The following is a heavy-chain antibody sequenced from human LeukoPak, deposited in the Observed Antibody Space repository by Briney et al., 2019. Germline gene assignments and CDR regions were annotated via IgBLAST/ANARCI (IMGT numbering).Heavy chain of an antibody. D-gene: IGHD2-15*01. CDR2: TSFDGGNK. CDR1: GLTFSSFG. V-gene: IGHV3-30*03. J-gene: IGHJ4*02. CDR3: AREEGYCSGGSCYYFDY. Sequence: GGSLRLSCAASGLTFSSFGMHWVRQAPGKGLEWVAVTSFDGGNKHYADSVKGRFTISRDNSKNTLYLQMNTLRVEDTAVYYCAREEGYCSGGSCYYFDYWGQGTLVTVSS.